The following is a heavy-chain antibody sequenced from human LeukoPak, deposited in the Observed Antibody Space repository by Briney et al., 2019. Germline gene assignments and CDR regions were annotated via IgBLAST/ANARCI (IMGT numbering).Heavy chain of an antibody. D-gene: IGHD6-19*01. Sequence: GGSLRLSCAASGFTFSTYNMNWVRQAPGKGLEWVSSVSGSSSYIYYADSVKGRFSISRDNAKNTLYLQMNSLRAEDTAVYYCARDLGGLAVAGQFDYWGQGTLVTVSS. V-gene: IGHV3-21*01. J-gene: IGHJ4*02. CDR2: VSGSSSYI. CDR1: GFTFSTYN. CDR3: ARDLGGLAVAGQFDY.